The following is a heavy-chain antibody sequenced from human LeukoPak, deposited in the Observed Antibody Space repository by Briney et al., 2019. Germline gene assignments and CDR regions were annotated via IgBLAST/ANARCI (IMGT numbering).Heavy chain of an antibody. J-gene: IGHJ4*02. CDR2: IVIGGDT. CDR3: ARGEFYGSGSYLLDY. D-gene: IGHD3-10*01. V-gene: IGHV3-13*01. Sequence: PGGSLRLSCAASGFTFDDYAMHWVRQAAGKGLEWVSTIVIGGDTYYPGSVKGRFTISRENAKNSLYLQMNSLRAGDTAVYYCARGEFYGSGSYLLDYWGQGTLVTVSS. CDR1: GFTFDDYA.